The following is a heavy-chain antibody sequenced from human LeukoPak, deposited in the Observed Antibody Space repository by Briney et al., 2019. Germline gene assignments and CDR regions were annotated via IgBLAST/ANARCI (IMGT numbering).Heavy chain of an antibody. CDR3: ARANGMDV. CDR1: GFTFSSYS. V-gene: IGHV3-48*02. Sequence: GGSLRLSCAASGFTFSSYSMNWVRQAPGKGLEWVSYISSTSSTIYYADSVKGRFTISRDNAKNSLYLQMSSLRDDDTALYYCARANGMDVWGQGTTVTVSS. CDR2: ISSTSSTI. J-gene: IGHJ6*02.